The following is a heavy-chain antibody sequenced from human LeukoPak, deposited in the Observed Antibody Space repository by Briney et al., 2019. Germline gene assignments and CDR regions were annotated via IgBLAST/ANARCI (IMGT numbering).Heavy chain of an antibody. J-gene: IGHJ4*02. V-gene: IGHV1-46*01. CDR3: ARVYFGSGNYYTYNAYFDH. CDR1: GYTFTSSY. Sequence: ASVKVSCKASGYTFTSSYMHWVRQAPGQGLEWMGIINPSGGSTNYAQKFQGRVTMTRDTSTSTVYMELSSLRSEDTAVYYCARVYFGSGNYYTYNAYFDHWGQGTLVTVSS. D-gene: IGHD3-10*01. CDR2: INPSGGST.